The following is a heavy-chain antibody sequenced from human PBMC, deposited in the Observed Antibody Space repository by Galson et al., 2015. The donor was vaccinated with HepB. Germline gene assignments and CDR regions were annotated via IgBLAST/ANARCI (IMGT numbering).Heavy chain of an antibody. J-gene: IGHJ4*02. CDR1: GFTFSSYG. CDR3: ATFSMIG. CDR2: ISLSGSTI. V-gene: IGHV3-48*02. D-gene: IGHD3-22*01. Sequence: SLRLSCAASGFTFSSYGMHWVRQAPGKGLEWVSYISLSGSTIYYADSVMGRFTISRDNAKNSLYLQMNSLRDEDTAVYYCATFSMIGWGQGTLVTVSS.